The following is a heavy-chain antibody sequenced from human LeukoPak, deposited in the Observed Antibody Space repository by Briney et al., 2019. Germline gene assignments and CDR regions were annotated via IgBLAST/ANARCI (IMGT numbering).Heavy chain of an antibody. Sequence: PGGSLRLSCAASGFTFSSYSMNWVRQAPGKGLEWVSYISSSSSTIYYADSVKGRFTISRDNAKNSLYLQMNSLRAEDTAVYYCAKLGYCSSTSCYWPYYFDYWGQGTLVTVSS. CDR3: AKLGYCSSTSCYWPYYFDY. CDR2: ISSSSSTI. D-gene: IGHD2-2*01. V-gene: IGHV3-48*01. J-gene: IGHJ4*02. CDR1: GFTFSSYS.